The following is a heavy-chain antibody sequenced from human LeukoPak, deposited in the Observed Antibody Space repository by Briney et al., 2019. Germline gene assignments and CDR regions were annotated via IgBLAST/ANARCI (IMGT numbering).Heavy chain of an antibody. V-gene: IGHV4-39*07. J-gene: IGHJ4*02. D-gene: IGHD1-26*01. CDR3: ARGLVRASGNYLYY. CDR1: GGSISSSSYY. CDR2: INHSGGT. Sequence: SETLSLTCTVSGGSISSSSYYWGWIRQPPGKGLEWIGEINHSGGTNYNPSLKSRVTIAVDTSKNQFSLKLTSVTAADTAVYYCARGLVRASGNYLYYWGQGTLVTVSS.